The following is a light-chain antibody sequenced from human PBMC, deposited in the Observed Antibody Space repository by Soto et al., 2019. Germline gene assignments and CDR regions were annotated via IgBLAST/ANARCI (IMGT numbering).Light chain of an antibody. J-gene: IGKJ1*01. V-gene: IGKV4-1*01. CDR2: WAS. Sequence: DIVMTQSPDSLAVSLGERATINCKSSQSVLYSSNNKNYLAWYQQKPGQPPKLLIYWASTRESGVPDRFSGSGSGTDFTLTISSLQAEDVAVYCCQQYYNTPWTFGQGTKVEIK. CDR3: QQYYNTPWT. CDR1: QSVLYSSNNKNY.